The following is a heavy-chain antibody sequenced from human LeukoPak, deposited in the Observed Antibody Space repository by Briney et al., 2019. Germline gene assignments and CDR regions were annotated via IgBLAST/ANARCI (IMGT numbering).Heavy chain of an antibody. Sequence: PSETLSPTCTVSGGSISSSSYYWGWIRQPPGKGLEWIGTIYYSGSTYYSPSLKSRVSISVDTSNDQFSLKLSSVTAADTAVYYCATYCSSTSCPHRRAFDIWGQGTMVTVSS. V-gene: IGHV4-39*01. J-gene: IGHJ3*02. CDR2: IYYSGST. D-gene: IGHD2-2*01. CDR3: ATYCSSTSCPHRRAFDI. CDR1: GGSISSSSYY.